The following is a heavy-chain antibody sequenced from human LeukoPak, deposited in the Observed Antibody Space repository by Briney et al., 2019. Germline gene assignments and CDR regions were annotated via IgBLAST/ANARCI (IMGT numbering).Heavy chain of an antibody. Sequence: SETLSLTCTVSGGSISSYYWSWIRQPPGKGLEWIGYIYYSGSTNYNPSLKSRVTISVDTSKNQFSLKLSSVTAADTAVYYCARSGAIAAAGNGVWYYYYGMDVWGQGTTVTVSS. CDR3: ARSGAIAAAGNGVWYYYYGMDV. J-gene: IGHJ6*02. CDR2: IYYSGST. V-gene: IGHV4-59*01. CDR1: GGSISSYY. D-gene: IGHD6-13*01.